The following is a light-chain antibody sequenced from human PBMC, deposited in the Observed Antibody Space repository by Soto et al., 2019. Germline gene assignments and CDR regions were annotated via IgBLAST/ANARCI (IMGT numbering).Light chain of an antibody. V-gene: IGKV3-15*01. CDR3: QQYFEWPPMT. J-gene: IGKJ5*01. CDR2: GAS. Sequence: EVVMTQSPATLSASPGERATLSCWAGETVATNLAWYQQKPGQAPRLLISGASTRAAGISDRFRGSGSGTEFTLTISSLRSEDSGIYYCQQYFEWPPMTFGQGTRLEIK. CDR1: ETVATN.